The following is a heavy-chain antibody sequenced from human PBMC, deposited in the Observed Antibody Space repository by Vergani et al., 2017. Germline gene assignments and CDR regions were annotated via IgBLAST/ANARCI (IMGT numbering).Heavy chain of an antibody. CDR1: GFTFSSYS. Sequence: EVQLVESGGGLVKPGGSLRLSCAASGFTFSSYSMNWVRQAPGKGLEWVSSISSSSSYIYYADSVKGRFTISRDNAKNSLYLQMNSLRAEDTAVYYCARDPMMVRGVIITYFYYWGQGTLVIVSS. D-gene: IGHD3-10*01. V-gene: IGHV3-21*01. CDR3: ARDPMMVRGVIITYFYY. J-gene: IGHJ4*02. CDR2: ISSSSSYI.